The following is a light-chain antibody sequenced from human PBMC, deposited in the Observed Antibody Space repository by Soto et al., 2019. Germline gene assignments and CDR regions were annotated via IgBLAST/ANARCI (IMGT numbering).Light chain of an antibody. J-gene: IGKJ1*01. V-gene: IGKV1-5*03. CDR1: QSIGSW. CDR3: QQYSTFPWT. CDR2: KAS. Sequence: DIQLTHSPSTLSASIGDRVTITCRASQSIGSWLAWYQQRPGKAPNVLIYKASNLERGVPSRFSGSGSETEFTLTISSLQPEDFATHYCQQYSTFPWTFGQGTKVEL.